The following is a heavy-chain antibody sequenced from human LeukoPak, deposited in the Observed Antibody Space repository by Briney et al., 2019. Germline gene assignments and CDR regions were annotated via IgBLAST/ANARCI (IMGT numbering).Heavy chain of an antibody. V-gene: IGHV4-34*01. CDR3: ARGRYDSSGYWNDY. J-gene: IGHJ4*02. D-gene: IGHD3-22*01. CDR2: INHSGST. Sequence: PSETLSLTCAVYGGSNSGYYWSLIRQPAGKGLEWIGEINHSGSTNYNPSLKSRVTISVDTSKNQFSLKLSSVTAADTAVYYCARGRYDSSGYWNDYWGQGTLVTVSS. CDR1: GGSNSGYY.